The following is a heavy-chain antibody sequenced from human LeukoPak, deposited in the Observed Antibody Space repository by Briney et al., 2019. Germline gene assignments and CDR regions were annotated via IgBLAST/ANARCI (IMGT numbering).Heavy chain of an antibody. CDR2: IFSSGST. J-gene: IGHJ4*02. CDR3: ARDGYRYGQFDY. Sequence: SETLSLTCIVSGGSISSYYWSWIRQPPGKGLEWIGYIFSSGSTNSNPSLKSRVTISVDTSKTQFSLKMTSVTAADTAVYYCARDGYRYGQFDYWGQGTLVTVSS. D-gene: IGHD5-18*01. CDR1: GGSISSYY. V-gene: IGHV4-4*09.